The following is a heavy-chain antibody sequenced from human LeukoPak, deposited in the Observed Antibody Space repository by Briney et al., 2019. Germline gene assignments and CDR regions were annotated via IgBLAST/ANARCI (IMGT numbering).Heavy chain of an antibody. D-gene: IGHD2-2*01. Sequence: GGSLRLSCAASGFTFSSYDMHWVRQATGKGLEWVSAIGTAGDTYYPGSVKGRFTISRENAKNSLYLQMSSLRAGDTAVYYCARGYCSSTSCYRGMDVWGQGTTVTVSS. CDR3: ARGYCSSTSCYRGMDV. J-gene: IGHJ6*02. V-gene: IGHV3-13*01. CDR2: IGTAGDT. CDR1: GFTFSSYD.